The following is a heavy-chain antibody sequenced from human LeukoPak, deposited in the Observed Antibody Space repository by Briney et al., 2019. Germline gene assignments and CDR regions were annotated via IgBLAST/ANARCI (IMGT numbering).Heavy chain of an antibody. J-gene: IGHJ4*02. V-gene: IGHV5-51*01. D-gene: IGHD6-19*01. CDR3: ARLAYGSGWYPGYFDY. CDR2: LHPGASDT. Sequence: GESRKISCKGSGYSFITYWIGWVRQMPGKGLEWMAFLHPGASDTRYSPSFQEQVTMSVDKSFSTAYLQWSSLKASDTAMYYCARLAYGSGWYPGYFDYWGQGTLVTVSS. CDR1: GYSFITYW.